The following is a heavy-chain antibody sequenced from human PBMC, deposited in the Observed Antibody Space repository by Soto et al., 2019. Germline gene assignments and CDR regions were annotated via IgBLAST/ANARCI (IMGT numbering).Heavy chain of an antibody. J-gene: IGHJ4*02. D-gene: IGHD6-6*01. CDR2: ISYDGSNK. Sequence: QVQLVESGGGVVQPGRSLRLSCAASGFTFSSYAMHWVRQAPGKGLEWVAVISYDGSNKYYADSVKGRFTISRDNSKNTLYLQMNSLRAEDTAVYYCARDPGGIAARDRGGFFDYWGQGTLVTVSS. CDR1: GFTFSSYA. CDR3: ARDPGGIAARDRGGFFDY. V-gene: IGHV3-30-3*01.